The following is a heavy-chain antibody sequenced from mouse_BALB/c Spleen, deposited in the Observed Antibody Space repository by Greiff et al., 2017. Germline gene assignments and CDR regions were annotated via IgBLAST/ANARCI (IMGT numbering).Heavy chain of an antibody. CDR2: IWAGGST. V-gene: IGHV2-9*02. Sequence: QVQLKESGPGLVAPSQSLSITCTVSGFSLTSYGVNWVRQPPGTGLEWLGVIWAGGSTNYNSALMSRLSISKDNSKSQVFLKMNSLQTDDTAMYYCARDRGYFDYWGQGTTLTVSS. CDR1: GFSLTSYG. CDR3: ARDRGYFDY. J-gene: IGHJ2*01.